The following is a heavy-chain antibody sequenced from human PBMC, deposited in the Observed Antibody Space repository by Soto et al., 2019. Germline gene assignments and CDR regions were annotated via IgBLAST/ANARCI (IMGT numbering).Heavy chain of an antibody. CDR2: IRQDGRAA. V-gene: IGHV3-7*01. CDR1: GFTFSTYW. J-gene: IGHJ4*02. D-gene: IGHD5-12*01. CDR3: ARALGTTIVYFDS. Sequence: EVQLVESGGALVQPGGSLRLSCAASGFTFSTYWVSWLRQAPGKGLEWVANIRQDGRAAFYLDSVRGRFTVSRDNAKNSLYLQMNSLRVEDTAVYYCARALGTTIVYFDSWGQGTLVTVSS.